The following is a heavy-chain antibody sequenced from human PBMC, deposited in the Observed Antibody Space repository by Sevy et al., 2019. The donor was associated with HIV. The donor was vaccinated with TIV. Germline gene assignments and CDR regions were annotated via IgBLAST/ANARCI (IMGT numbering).Heavy chain of an antibody. CDR1: GFTLGGFG. D-gene: IGHD2-2*01. Sequence: GGSLRLSCAASGFTLGGFGMHWVRQAPGRGLEWVGVISFDGRKEDYTNSVKGRFSISRDNARDTLYLQMNRRRAEDTAVYFCAKDLGYRSTWPFFDYRGQGTLVTVSS. CDR2: ISFDGRKE. CDR3: AKDLGYRSTWPFFDY. V-gene: IGHV3-30*18. J-gene: IGHJ4*02.